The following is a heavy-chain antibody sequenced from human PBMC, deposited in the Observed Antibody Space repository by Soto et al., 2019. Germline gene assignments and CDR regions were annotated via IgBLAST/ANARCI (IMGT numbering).Heavy chain of an antibody. CDR2: IIPIFGTA. V-gene: IGHV1-69*01. CDR1: GGTFSSYA. J-gene: IGHJ6*02. CDR3: ATSIAARPNHYGMDV. Sequence: QVQLVQSGAEVKKPGSSVKVSCKASGGTFSSYAISWVRQGPGQGLEWMGGIIPIFGTANYAQKLQGRVTITADESTSTAYMELSSLRSEDTAVYYCATSIAARPNHYGMDVWGQGTTVTVSS. D-gene: IGHD6-6*01.